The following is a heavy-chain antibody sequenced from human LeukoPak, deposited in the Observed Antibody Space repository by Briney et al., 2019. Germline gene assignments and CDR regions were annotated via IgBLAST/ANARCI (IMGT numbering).Heavy chain of an antibody. Sequence: SQTLSLTCTVSGGSISSGSYCWSWIRQPAGKGLEWIGRIYTSGSTNYNPSLKSRVTISVDTSKNQFSLKLSSVTAADTAVYYCASNIVVVPDNWFDPWGQGTLVTVSS. CDR1: GGSISSGSYC. CDR3: ASNIVVVPDNWFDP. V-gene: IGHV4-61*02. CDR2: IYTSGST. J-gene: IGHJ5*02. D-gene: IGHD2-2*01.